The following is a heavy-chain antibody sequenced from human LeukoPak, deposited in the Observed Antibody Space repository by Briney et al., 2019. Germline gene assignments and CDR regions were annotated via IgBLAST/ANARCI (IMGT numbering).Heavy chain of an antibody. V-gene: IGHV1-46*01. CDR2: INPSSGSR. J-gene: IGHJ4*02. CDR3: ASKSPYYDILTPPVH. Sequence: ASVKVSCKASGYTFTSYYMHWVRQAPGQGLEWMGIINPSSGSRSYAQKFQGRVTITADESTSTAYMELSSLRSEDTAVYYCASKSPYYDILTPPVHWGQGTLVTVSS. D-gene: IGHD3-9*01. CDR1: GYTFTSYY.